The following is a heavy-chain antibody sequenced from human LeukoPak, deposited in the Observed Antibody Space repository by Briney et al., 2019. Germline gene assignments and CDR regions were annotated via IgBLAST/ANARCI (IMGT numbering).Heavy chain of an antibody. V-gene: IGHV3-30-3*01. D-gene: IGHD2-21*01. Sequence: GRSLRLSCAASGFTFSTYFMHWVRQAPGKGLEWVADIASEGSHTFYVESVKGRFTISRDNSKNTLYLQMNSLGAEDTAVYFCARERQDTILHSGAFDIWGQGTMVTVSS. CDR3: ARERQDTILHSGAFDI. J-gene: IGHJ3*02. CDR2: IASEGSHT. CDR1: GFTFSTYF.